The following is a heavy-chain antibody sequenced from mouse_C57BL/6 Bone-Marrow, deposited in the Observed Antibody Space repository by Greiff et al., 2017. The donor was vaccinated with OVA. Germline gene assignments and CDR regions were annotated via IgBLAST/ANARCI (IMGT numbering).Heavy chain of an antibody. CDR1: GFTFSDYG. J-gene: IGHJ1*03. CDR2: ISSGSSTI. CDR3: ARINYWYCDV. Sequence: EVHLVESGGGLVKPGGSLKLSCAASGFTFSDYGMHWVRQAPEKGLEWVAYISSGSSTIYYADTVKGRFTISRDNAKNTLFLQMTSLRSEDTAMYYCARINYWYCDVWGTGTTVTVSS. V-gene: IGHV5-17*01.